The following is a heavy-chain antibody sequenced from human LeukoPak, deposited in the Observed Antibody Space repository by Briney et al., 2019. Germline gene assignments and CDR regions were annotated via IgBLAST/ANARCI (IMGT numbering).Heavy chain of an antibody. CDR2: IDNAGSIT. CDR3: VRSAFHAGSGYYYDY. V-gene: IGHV3-74*03. D-gene: IGHD3-22*01. CDR1: GFTFSNYW. Sequence: GGSLRLSCAASGFTFSNYWIHWVRQAPGKGLVWVSRIDNAGSITTYADSVKGRFTISRDNAENTLYLQMNSLRVEDTAVYYCVRSAFHAGSGYYYDYWGQGTLVTVSS. J-gene: IGHJ4*02.